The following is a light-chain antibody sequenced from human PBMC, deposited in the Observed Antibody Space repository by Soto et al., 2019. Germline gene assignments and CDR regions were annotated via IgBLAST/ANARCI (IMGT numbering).Light chain of an antibody. V-gene: IGKV1-5*01. J-gene: IGKJ1*01. CDR2: DAS. Sequence: DIQMTHSPSTLSASVGDRVTITPRASQSISTWLAWYQQKPGKAPKLLIYDASSLESGVPSRFSGSGSGTEFTLTISSLQPDDFATYYCQQYNSYWTFGQGTKVDIK. CDR3: QQYNSYWT. CDR1: QSISTW.